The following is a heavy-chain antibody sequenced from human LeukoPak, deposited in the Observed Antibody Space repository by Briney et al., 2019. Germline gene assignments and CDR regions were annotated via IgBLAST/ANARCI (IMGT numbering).Heavy chain of an antibody. CDR1: GYTFTSYY. V-gene: IGHV1-2*02. D-gene: IGHD6-19*01. CDR2: INTNSGGT. J-gene: IGHJ4*02. Sequence: GASVKVSCKASGYTFTSYYMHWVRQAPGQGLEWMGWINTNSGGTNSAQNFQGRVTMTRDTSITTAYMELNSLKSDDTAVYYCAIGEQWLVRGYLDYWGQGTLVTVSS. CDR3: AIGEQWLVRGYLDY.